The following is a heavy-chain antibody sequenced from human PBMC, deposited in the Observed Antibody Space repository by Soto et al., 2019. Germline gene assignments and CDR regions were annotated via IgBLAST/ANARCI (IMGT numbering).Heavy chain of an antibody. CDR2: IIPILGIA. J-gene: IGHJ5*02. Sequence: QVQLVQSGAEVKKPGSSVKVSCKASGGTFINYTISWVRQSPGQGLEWMGRIIPILGIANYAQKFQGRVTITADKSTSTAYMELSSLRSEDTAVYYCATALRYFDWLFPNNWFDPWGQGTLVTVSS. CDR1: GGTFINYT. V-gene: IGHV1-69*02. CDR3: ATALRYFDWLFPNNWFDP. D-gene: IGHD3-9*01.